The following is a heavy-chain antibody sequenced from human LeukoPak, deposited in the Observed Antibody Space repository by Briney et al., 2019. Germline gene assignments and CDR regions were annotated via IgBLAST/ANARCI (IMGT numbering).Heavy chain of an antibody. V-gene: IGHV3-23*01. CDR3: ARVRSRSGTHGDYSVYFDY. CDR2: ISGSGGST. D-gene: IGHD4-17*01. J-gene: IGHJ4*02. CDR1: GFTFSSYG. Sequence: PGGSLRLSCAASGFTFSSYGMSWVRQAPGKGLEWVSAISGSGGSTYYADSVKGRFTISRDNSKNTLYLQMNSLRAEDTAVYYCARVRSRSGTHGDYSVYFDYWGQGTLVTVSS.